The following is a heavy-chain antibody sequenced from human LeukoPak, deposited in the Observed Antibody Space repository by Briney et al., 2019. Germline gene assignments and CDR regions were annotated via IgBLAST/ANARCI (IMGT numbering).Heavy chain of an antibody. J-gene: IGHJ4*02. CDR1: GGSISSGSYY. Sequence: SETLFLTCTVSGGSISSGSYYWSWIRQPAGKGLEWIGRIYTSGSTNYNPSLKSRVTISVDTSKNQFSLKLSSVTAADTAVYYCARDRGKYYYDSSGYYPFDYWGQGTLVTVSS. CDR2: IYTSGST. V-gene: IGHV4-61*02. D-gene: IGHD3-22*01. CDR3: ARDRGKYYYDSSGYYPFDY.